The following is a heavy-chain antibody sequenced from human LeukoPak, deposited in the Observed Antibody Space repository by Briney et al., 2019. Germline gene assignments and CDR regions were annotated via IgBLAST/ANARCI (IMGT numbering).Heavy chain of an antibody. Sequence: GGSLRLSCAASGFTFSTYWMHWVRQAPGKGLVWVSHIKTDGSSTTYADSVKGRFTISRDNAKNTLYLQMNSLRVEDTAVYYCARDGVRGFTATTPFDYWGPGTLVTVSS. CDR3: ARDGVRGFTATTPFDY. D-gene: IGHD4-17*01. J-gene: IGHJ4*02. CDR2: IKTDGSST. CDR1: GFTFSTYW. V-gene: IGHV3-74*01.